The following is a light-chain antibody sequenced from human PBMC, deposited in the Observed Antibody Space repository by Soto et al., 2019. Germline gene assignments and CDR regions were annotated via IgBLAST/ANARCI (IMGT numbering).Light chain of an antibody. CDR2: EVS. J-gene: IGLJ2*01. CDR3: SSYTSSSTLVV. Sequence: QSVLTQPASVSGSPGQSITISCTGTSSDVGGYNYVSWYQQHPGKAPKLMIYEVSNRPSGVSNRFSGSKSGNTASLTISGLQAEDEADDYCSSYTSSSTLVVFGGGTQVTVL. CDR1: SSDVGGYNY. V-gene: IGLV2-14*01.